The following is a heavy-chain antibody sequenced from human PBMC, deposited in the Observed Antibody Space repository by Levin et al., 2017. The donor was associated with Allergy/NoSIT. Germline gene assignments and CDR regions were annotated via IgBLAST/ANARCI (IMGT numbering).Heavy chain of an antibody. J-gene: IGHJ5*02. V-gene: IGHV4-59*01. Sequence: SQTLSLTCTVSGGSISSYYWSWIRQPPGKGLEWIGYIYYSGSTNYNPSLKSRVTISVDTSKNQFSLKLSSVTAADTAVYYCARGVYCSSTSCPDPVRWFDPWGQGTLVTVSS. CDR1: GGSISSYY. CDR3: ARGVYCSSTSCPDPVRWFDP. CDR2: IYYSGST. D-gene: IGHD2-2*01.